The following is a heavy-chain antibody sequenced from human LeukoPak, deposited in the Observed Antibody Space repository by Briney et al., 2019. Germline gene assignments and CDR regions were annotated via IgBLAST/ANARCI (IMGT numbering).Heavy chain of an antibody. V-gene: IGHV4-59*01. Sequence: SETLSLTCTVSGGSMNNYYWSWIRQPPGKGLEWIGYIYYTGSTDYNPSLRSRVTISVDTSKNQFSLKLSSVTAADTAVYYCARETSRGYGDYGYWGQGTLVTVSS. J-gene: IGHJ4*02. CDR1: GGSMNNYY. CDR3: ARETSRGYGDYGY. CDR2: IYYTGST. D-gene: IGHD4-17*01.